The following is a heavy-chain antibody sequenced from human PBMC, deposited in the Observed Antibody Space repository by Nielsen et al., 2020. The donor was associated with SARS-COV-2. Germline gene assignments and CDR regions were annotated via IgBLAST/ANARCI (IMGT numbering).Heavy chain of an antibody. J-gene: IGHJ6*02. CDR1: GFSMRRYW. CDR2: ISWNSGSI. V-gene: IGHV3-9*01. Sequence: CAASGFSMRRYWMHWVRQAPGKGLVWVSGISWNSGSIGYADSVKGRFTISRDNAKNSLYLQMNSLRAEDTALYYCAKDSGDYSNYGMDVWGQGTTVTVSS. D-gene: IGHD4-11*01. CDR3: AKDSGDYSNYGMDV.